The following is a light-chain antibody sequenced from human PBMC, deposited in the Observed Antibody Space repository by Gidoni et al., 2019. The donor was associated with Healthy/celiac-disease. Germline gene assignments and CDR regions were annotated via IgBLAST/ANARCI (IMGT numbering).Light chain of an antibody. V-gene: IGLV2-23*01. Sequence: QSTLTQPDSESGHPGKSITISCTGTSSDVGSYNLVSWYQQQHGKAPKLMIYEGSKRPSGVSTRFSGSTSVNTASLTISVLQAEDEADYYCCSYAGSSTVVFGGGTKLTVL. CDR1: SSDVGSYNL. CDR3: CSYAGSSTVV. CDR2: EGS. J-gene: IGLJ2*01.